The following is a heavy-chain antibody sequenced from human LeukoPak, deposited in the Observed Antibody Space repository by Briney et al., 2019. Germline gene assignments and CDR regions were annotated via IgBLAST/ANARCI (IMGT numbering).Heavy chain of an antibody. D-gene: IGHD6-19*01. V-gene: IGHV3-30*18. CDR2: VSYDGSNK. J-gene: IGHJ6*02. CDR3: AKDFWQWLAPGGMDV. CDR1: GFTFSSYG. Sequence: PGGSLRLSCAASGFTFSSYGMHWVRQAPGKGLEWVAVVSYDGSNKYYADSVKGRFTISRDNSKNTLYLQMNSLRAEDTAVYYCAKDFWQWLAPGGMDVWGQGTTVTVSS.